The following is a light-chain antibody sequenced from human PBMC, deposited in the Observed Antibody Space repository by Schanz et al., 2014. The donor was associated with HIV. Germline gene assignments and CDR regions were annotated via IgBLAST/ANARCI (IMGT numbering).Light chain of an antibody. CDR1: SKDVGGYNY. CDR3: SSFAGSNIPWV. Sequence: QSALTQPPSASGSPGQSVTISCTGTSKDVGGYNYASWNQHHPGKAPKLIIYEVNKWPSGVPDRFSGSKSGSTASLTVSGLQAEDEADYYCSSFAGSNIPWVFGGGTKLTVL. J-gene: IGLJ3*02. CDR2: EVN. V-gene: IGLV2-8*01.